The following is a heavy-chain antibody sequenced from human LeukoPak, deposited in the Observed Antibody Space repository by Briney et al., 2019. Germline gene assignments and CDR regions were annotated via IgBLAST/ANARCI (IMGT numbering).Heavy chain of an antibody. J-gene: IGHJ5*02. CDR3: ATDISWFDP. CDR2: ISASGST. Sequence: PSETLSLTCTVSGGSISSYYWSWIRQPAGKGLEWIVRISASGSTNYAPSLRSRVTMSVDTSTNQFSLKLSSVTAADTAVYYRATDISWFDPWGRGTLVTVSS. V-gene: IGHV4-4*07. CDR1: GGSISSYY.